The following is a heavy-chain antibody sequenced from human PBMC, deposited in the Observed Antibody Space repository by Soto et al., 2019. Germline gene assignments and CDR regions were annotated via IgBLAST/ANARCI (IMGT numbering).Heavy chain of an antibody. Sequence: GXPVKGSSSASGYPFSSSYRPWVRQAPGQGFEWMGIINPSGGGTSYSQKLQCRVTLTRDTSTRTIYMELNSLRSEDTAVYYCARGPGPSGLDVWGRGTTVTVSS. CDR2: INPSGGGT. V-gene: IGHV1-46*01. CDR3: ARGPGPSGLDV. CDR1: GYPFSSSY. J-gene: IGHJ6*02. D-gene: IGHD2-8*02.